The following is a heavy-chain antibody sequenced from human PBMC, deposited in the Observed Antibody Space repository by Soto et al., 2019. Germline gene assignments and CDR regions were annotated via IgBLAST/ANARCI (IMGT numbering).Heavy chain of an antibody. Sequence: GESLKISCKGSGYSFTSYWIGWVRQMPGKGLEWMGIIYPGDSDTRYSPSFQGQVTISADKSISTAYLQWSSLKASDTAMYYCARHGLTTVKYYYYYYGMDVWGQGTTVTVSS. J-gene: IGHJ6*02. CDR2: IYPGDSDT. CDR3: ARHGLTTVKYYYYYYGMDV. V-gene: IGHV5-51*01. CDR1: GYSFTSYW. D-gene: IGHD4-4*01.